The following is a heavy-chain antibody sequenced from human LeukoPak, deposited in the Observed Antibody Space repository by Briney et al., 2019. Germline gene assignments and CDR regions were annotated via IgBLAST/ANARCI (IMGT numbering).Heavy chain of an antibody. V-gene: IGHV3-11*01. CDR1: GFTFIDYC. CDR2: ICSSGSTK. CDR3: AKMYCSGANCYPGIDGFDI. J-gene: IGHJ3*02. Sequence: AGGSLRLSCAASGFTFIDYCMSWIRQAPGEGLHCVSYICSSGSTKYYADSVKGRLTISRDNAENSLYLQMNSLTAGDTAMYYCAKMYCSGANCYPGIDGFDIWGRGKMVTVSS. D-gene: IGHD2-2*01.